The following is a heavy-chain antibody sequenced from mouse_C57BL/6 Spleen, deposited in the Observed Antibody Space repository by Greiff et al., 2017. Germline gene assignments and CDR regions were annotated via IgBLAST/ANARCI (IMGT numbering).Heavy chain of an antibody. CDR2: IYPGDGDT. CDR3: ARSPSVVNYAMDY. CDR1: GYAFSSYW. D-gene: IGHD1-1*01. V-gene: IGHV1-80*01. Sequence: QVQLKESGAELVKPGASVKISCKASGYAFSSYWMHWVKQRPGKGLEWIGQIYPGDGDTNYNGKFKGKATLTADKSSSTAYMQLSSLTSEDSAVYFCARSPSVVNYAMDYWGQGTSVTVSS. J-gene: IGHJ4*01.